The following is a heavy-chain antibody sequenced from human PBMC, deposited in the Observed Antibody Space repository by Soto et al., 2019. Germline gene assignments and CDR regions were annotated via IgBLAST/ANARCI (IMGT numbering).Heavy chain of an antibody. J-gene: IGHJ6*02. CDR1: GYTFTSYD. Sequence: ASVKVSCKASGYTFTSYDINWVRQATGQGLEWMGWMNPNSGNTGYAQKFQGRVTMTRNTSISTAYMELSSLRSEDTAVYYCARERIWDSSGYYSSGGMDVWGRGTTVTVSS. D-gene: IGHD3-22*01. CDR3: ARERIWDSSGYYSSGGMDV. CDR2: MNPNSGNT. V-gene: IGHV1-8*01.